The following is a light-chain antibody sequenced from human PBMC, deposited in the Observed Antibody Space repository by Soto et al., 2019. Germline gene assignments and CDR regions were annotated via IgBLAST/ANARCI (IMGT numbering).Light chain of an antibody. CDR3: SSYTSSRAYV. V-gene: IGLV2-14*01. Sequence: QSVLTQPASVSGSPGQSITISCTGTSSDVGGYNYVSWYQQQSGKAPKLMIHEVSNRPSGVSNRFSGSKSGNTASLTISGLQAEDEADYYCSSYTSSRAYVFGIGTKVPVL. J-gene: IGLJ1*01. CDR1: SSDVGGYNY. CDR2: EVS.